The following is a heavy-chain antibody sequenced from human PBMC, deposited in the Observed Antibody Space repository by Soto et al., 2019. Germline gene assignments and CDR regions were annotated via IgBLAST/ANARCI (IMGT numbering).Heavy chain of an antibody. CDR1: GGTFSTYA. J-gene: IGHJ4*02. CDR3: ASGIQLWLRRINNGYSG. D-gene: IGHD5-18*01. V-gene: IGHV1-69*12. CDR2: LIPMFGTA. Sequence: QVQLVQSGAEVKKPASSVKVSCKAPGGTFSTYAISWVRQAPGQGLEWMGGLIPMFGTANYAQRFQDRVTIPADASTNTVDMDLSSLRSEATAVYCCASGIQLWLRRINNGYSGWGQGTLVTVSS.